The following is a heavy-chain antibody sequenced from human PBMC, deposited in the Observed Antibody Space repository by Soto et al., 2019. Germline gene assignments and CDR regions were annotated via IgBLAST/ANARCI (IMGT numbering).Heavy chain of an antibody. CDR2: IYYSGRT. CDR1: GGSISSYY. J-gene: IGHJ4*02. Sequence: PSETLSLTCTVSGGSISSYYWSLIRQPPGKGLEWIGYIYYSGRTTSNPSLKSRVTISVYTSKNQFSLKLSSVTAADTAVYYCARDSSSSGRRFDYWGQGTLVTVSS. D-gene: IGHD6-6*01. V-gene: IGHV4-59*01. CDR3: ARDSSSSGRRFDY.